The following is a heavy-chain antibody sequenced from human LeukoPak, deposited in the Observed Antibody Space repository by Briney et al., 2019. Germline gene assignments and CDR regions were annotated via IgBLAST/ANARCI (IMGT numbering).Heavy chain of an antibody. CDR3: AREVMHYGDYYFDY. D-gene: IGHD4-17*01. Sequence: PGGSLRLSCAASGFIFSNDAMHWVRQAPGKGLEWVAFIWFDGSNKHYADSVKGRFTISRDNSKNTLYLQMNSLRAEDTAVYYCAREVMHYGDYYFDYWGQGTLVTVSS. CDR2: IWFDGSNK. J-gene: IGHJ4*02. CDR1: GFIFSNDA. V-gene: IGHV3-30*02.